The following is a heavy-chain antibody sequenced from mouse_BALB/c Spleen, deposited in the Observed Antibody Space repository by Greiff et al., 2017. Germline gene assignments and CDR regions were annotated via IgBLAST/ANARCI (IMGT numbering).Heavy chain of an antibody. CDR1: GYTFTDYN. J-gene: IGHJ4*01. Sequence: EAQLQQSGPELVKPGASVKIPCKASGYTFTDYNMDWVKQSHGKSLEWIGDINPNNGGTIYNQKFKGKATLTVDKSSSTAYMELRSLTSEDTAVYYCARKGGYYYAMDYWGQGTSVTVSS. CDR2: INPNNGGT. D-gene: IGHD2-2*01. CDR3: ARKGGYYYAMDY. V-gene: IGHV1-18*01.